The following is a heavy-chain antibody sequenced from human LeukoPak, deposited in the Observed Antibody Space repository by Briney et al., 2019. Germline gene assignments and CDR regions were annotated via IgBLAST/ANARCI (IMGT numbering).Heavy chain of an antibody. CDR2: ISSSGSTI. J-gene: IGHJ6*03. Sequence: SGGSLRLSCAASGFTFSDYYMSWIRQAPGKGLEWVSYISSSGSTIYYADSVKGRFPISRDNDKNSLYLQMNSLRAEDTAVYYCARDGVLAAMVYYYYMDVWGKGTTVSVSS. CDR3: ARDGVLAAMVYYYYMDV. V-gene: IGHV3-11*04. CDR1: GFTFSDYY. D-gene: IGHD2-2*01.